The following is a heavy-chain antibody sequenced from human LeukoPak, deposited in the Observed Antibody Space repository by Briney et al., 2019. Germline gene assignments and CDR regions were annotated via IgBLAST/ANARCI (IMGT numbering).Heavy chain of an antibody. CDR2: ISSSSSYI. Sequence: GGSLRLSCAASGFTFSSYSMNWVRQAPGKGLEWVSSISSSSSYIYYADSVKGRFTISRDNAKNSLYLQMNSLRAEDTAVYYCARERLTGQTDAFDIWGQGTMVTVSS. CDR1: GFTFSSYS. D-gene: IGHD7-27*01. CDR3: ARERLTGQTDAFDI. V-gene: IGHV3-21*01. J-gene: IGHJ3*02.